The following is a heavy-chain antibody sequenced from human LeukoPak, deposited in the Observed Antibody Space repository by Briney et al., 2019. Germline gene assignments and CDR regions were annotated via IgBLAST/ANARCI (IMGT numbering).Heavy chain of an antibody. D-gene: IGHD3-10*01. Sequence: GGSLRLSCAASGFTFSSYSMNWVRQAPGKGLEWVSYISSSSSTIYYADSVKGRFTISRDNAKNSLYLQMNSLRAEDTAVYYCARADLWFGTDVWGQGTTVTVSS. CDR3: ARADLWFGTDV. J-gene: IGHJ6*02. CDR2: ISSSSSTI. CDR1: GFTFSSYS. V-gene: IGHV3-48*04.